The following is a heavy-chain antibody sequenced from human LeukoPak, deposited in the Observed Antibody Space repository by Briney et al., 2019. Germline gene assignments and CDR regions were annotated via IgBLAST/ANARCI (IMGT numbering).Heavy chain of an antibody. CDR1: EGTFSSYA. V-gene: IGHV1-69*13. D-gene: IGHD2-15*01. Sequence: SVKVSCKASEGTFSSYAISWVRQAPGQGLEWMGGIIPIFGTANCAQTCQGRVTITADDSPSTAHMELSSLRSEDTAVYYCARAWDIVVVVAAPDEDYYYYYMDVWGKGTTVTVSS. J-gene: IGHJ6*03. CDR3: ARAWDIVVVVAAPDEDYYYYYMDV. CDR2: IIPIFGTA.